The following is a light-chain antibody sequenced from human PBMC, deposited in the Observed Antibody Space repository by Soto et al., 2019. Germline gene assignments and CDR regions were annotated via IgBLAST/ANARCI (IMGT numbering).Light chain of an antibody. J-gene: IGLJ1*01. Sequence: VRTRRPSISGAPGQRVPISGIGGGSNIGAGSDVHWYHQLPGTAPKLLIYGNTNRPSGVPDRFSGSKSGTSASLAIAGLQTEDEGDYYCQTYDSSLSGLYVFXTGTKVTV. CDR1: GSNIGAGSD. CDR3: QTYDSSLSGLYV. CDR2: GNT. V-gene: IGLV1-40*01.